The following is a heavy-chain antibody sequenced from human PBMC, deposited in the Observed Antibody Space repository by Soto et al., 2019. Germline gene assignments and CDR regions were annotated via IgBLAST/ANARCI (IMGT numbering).Heavy chain of an antibody. V-gene: IGHV4-39*01. CDR2: IYNSGGT. J-gene: IGHJ6*02. Sequence: SETLSLTCTVSGASISSSSYYWGWIRQPPGKGLEWIGSIYNSGGTYYNPSLKSRVTISVDTSKNKFSLKLSSVTAADTALYYCARLNAGTTYYYYGMDVWGQGTTVTVSS. CDR3: ARLNAGTTYYYYGMDV. CDR1: GASISSSSYY. D-gene: IGHD1-7*01.